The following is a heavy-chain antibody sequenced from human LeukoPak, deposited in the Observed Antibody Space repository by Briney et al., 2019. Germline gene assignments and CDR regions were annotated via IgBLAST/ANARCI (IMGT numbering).Heavy chain of an antibody. CDR3: ARSKKYSSGRLDY. V-gene: IGHV4-39*07. CDR2: VYNTGST. J-gene: IGHJ4*02. CDR1: GGSINSSDYY. Sequence: SETLSLTCTVSGGSINSSDYYWGWIRQPPGKGLEWIGNVYNTGSTYYNPSLRSRVSISVDTSKSQFSLKVTSVTAADTAVYYCARSKKYSSGRLDYWGQGTLVTVSS. D-gene: IGHD6-19*01.